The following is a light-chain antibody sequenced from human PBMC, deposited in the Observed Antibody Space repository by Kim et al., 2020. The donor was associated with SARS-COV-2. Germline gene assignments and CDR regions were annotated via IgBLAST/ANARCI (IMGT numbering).Light chain of an antibody. CDR1: RGSIASNY. Sequence: TSACTRIRGSIASNYVQWYQKRPGSAPTTVIYEDNQRPSGVPDRFSGSIDSSSNSASLTISGLKTEDEADYYCQSYDSSNQVFGGGTQLTVL. CDR3: QSYDSSNQV. CDR2: EDN. V-gene: IGLV6-57*03. J-gene: IGLJ2*01.